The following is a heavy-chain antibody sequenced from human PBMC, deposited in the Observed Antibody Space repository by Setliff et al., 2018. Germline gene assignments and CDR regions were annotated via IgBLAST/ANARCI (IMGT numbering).Heavy chain of an antibody. J-gene: IGHJ4*02. V-gene: IGHV3-30*18. D-gene: IGHD6-13*01. CDR3: VKDVVGYSSTWPKRDYFDY. Sequence: GGSLRLSCAASGFTVSSFSMHWVRQAPVKGLDWVATLSDDGSNEFYADSVKGRFTIFRDNSKKTLYLQMNSLRAEDTAVYYCVKDVVGYSSTWPKRDYFDYWGQGTLVTVSS. CDR2: LSDDGSNE. CDR1: GFTVSSFS.